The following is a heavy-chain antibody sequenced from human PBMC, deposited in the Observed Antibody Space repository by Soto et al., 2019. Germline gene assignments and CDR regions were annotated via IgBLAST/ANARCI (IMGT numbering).Heavy chain of an antibody. CDR1: GDSISTFY. V-gene: IGHV4-59*01. J-gene: IGHJ4*02. CDR2: VYYTGST. Sequence: ETLSLTCTVSGDSISTFYWGWMRQSPGKELEWIGYVYYTGSTNYNPSLKSRVTISVDRSKNQFSLKLTSANAADTAVYYCARGRTVRNYADDSSDYFYFFDYWGQGTKVTVS. CDR3: ARGRTVRNYADDSSDYFYFFDY. D-gene: IGHD3-22*01.